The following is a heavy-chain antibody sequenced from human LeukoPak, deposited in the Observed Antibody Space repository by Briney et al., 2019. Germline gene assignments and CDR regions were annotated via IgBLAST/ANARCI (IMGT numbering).Heavy chain of an antibody. CDR3: AARRGAAAGTDYFDD. CDR1: GFTFDDYG. J-gene: IGHJ4*02. D-gene: IGHD6-13*01. CDR2: IRWKSGSI. Sequence: GRSLRLSCVASGFTFDDYGINWVRQAPGKGLERVSGIRWKSGSIAYADSMKGRFTISRDNAKNSLYLQMNSLRVEDMALYYCAARRGAAAGTDYFDDWGQGTLVTVSS. V-gene: IGHV3-9*03.